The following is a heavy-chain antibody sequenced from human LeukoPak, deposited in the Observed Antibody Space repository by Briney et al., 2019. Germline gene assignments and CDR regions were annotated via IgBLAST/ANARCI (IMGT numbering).Heavy chain of an antibody. V-gene: IGHV3-49*04. CDR2: IRSKIYGGTP. CDR3: TRDQTPYY. J-gene: IGHJ4*02. Sequence: GGSLRLSCTASGFTFGDYAMTWVRQAPGKGLEWVGFIRSKIYGGTPEYAASVKGRFTISRDDSKGIAYLQMDSLKTEDTAVYYCTRDQTPYYWGQGTLVTVSS. CDR1: GFTFGDYA.